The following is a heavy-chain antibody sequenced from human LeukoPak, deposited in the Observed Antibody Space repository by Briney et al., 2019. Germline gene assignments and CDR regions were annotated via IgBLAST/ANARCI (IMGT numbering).Heavy chain of an antibody. J-gene: IGHJ4*02. CDR3: VRSNGWYDY. V-gene: IGHV3-64D*09. Sequence: GGSLRLSCSASGFTFRSFGMHWVRQAPGKGLEYVSAISSDGDSTYYADSAKGRFTISRDNSKNTLYLQLSSLRAEDTALYYCVRSNGWYDYWGQGTLVTVSS. CDR2: ISSDGDST. D-gene: IGHD6-19*01. CDR1: GFTFRSFG.